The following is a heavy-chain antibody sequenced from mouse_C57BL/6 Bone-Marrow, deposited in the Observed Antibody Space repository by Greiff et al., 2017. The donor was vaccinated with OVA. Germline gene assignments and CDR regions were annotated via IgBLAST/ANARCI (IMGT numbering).Heavy chain of an antibody. CDR1: GYTFTSYW. J-gene: IGHJ1*03. V-gene: IGHV1-53*01. D-gene: IGHD2-1*01. CDR3: ARSRIYYGNYGYFDV. CDR2: INPSNGGT. Sequence: VQLQQPGPELVKPGASVKLSCKASGYTFTSYWMHWVKQRPGQGLEWIGNINPSNGGTNYNEKFKSKATLTVDKSSSTAYMQLSSLTSEDSAVYYCARSRIYYGNYGYFDVWGTGTTVTVSS.